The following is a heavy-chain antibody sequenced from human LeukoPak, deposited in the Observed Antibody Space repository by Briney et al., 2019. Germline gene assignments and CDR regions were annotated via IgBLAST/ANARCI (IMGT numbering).Heavy chain of an antibody. CDR2: ISGSGGST. CDR1: GFTFSSYA. J-gene: IGHJ4*02. CDR3: AKYLYRTVAQGYFDY. Sequence: GGSLRLSCAASGFTFSSYAMSWVRQAPGKGLEWVSVISGSGGSTYYADSVKGRFTISRDNSKNTLYLQMNSLRAEDTAVYYCAKYLYRTVAQGYFDYWGQGTLVTVSS. V-gene: IGHV3-23*01. D-gene: IGHD3-16*01.